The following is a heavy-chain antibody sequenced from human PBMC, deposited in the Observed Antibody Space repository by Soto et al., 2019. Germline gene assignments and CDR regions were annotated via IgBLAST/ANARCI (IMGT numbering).Heavy chain of an antibody. Sequence: SETLSLTCTVSGASISSYCWSWFRQPPGRGLEWIGYISYSGSTNYNPSLKSRLTISADTSKNHFSLKLRSVTAADTAVYYCAREGGSYDSSGSFDYWGQGTLVTVSS. CDR2: ISYSGST. D-gene: IGHD3-22*01. J-gene: IGHJ4*02. CDR3: AREGGSYDSSGSFDY. V-gene: IGHV4-59*01. CDR1: GASISSYC.